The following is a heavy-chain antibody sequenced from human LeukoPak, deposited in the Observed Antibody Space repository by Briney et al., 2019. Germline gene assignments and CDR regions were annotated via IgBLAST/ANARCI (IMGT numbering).Heavy chain of an antibody. J-gene: IGHJ4*02. CDR1: GGSISPYF. Sequence: PSETLSLTCTVSGGSISPYFWSWIRQSAGKGLEWIGRIHTSGSTNYNPSLKSRVTMSLDTSKIQFSLRLTSVTAADTAVYYCAREGGGSYYGDWGQGTLVTVSS. D-gene: IGHD1-26*01. V-gene: IGHV4-4*07. CDR2: IHTSGST. CDR3: AREGGGSYYGD.